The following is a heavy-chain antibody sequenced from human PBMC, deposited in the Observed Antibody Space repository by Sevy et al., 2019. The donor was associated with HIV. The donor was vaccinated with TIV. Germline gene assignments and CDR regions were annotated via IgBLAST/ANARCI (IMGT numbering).Heavy chain of an antibody. Sequence: GGSLRISCTASGFTFSSFGIHWVRQAPGKGLEWVALMWYDGNNKYYADSVKGRFTISRDSSKNTLYLQMNNLRAEDTAVYYCARGPSLIVAGAAGYLDYWGQGTLVTVSS. J-gene: IGHJ4*02. V-gene: IGHV3-33*01. CDR1: GFTFSSFG. CDR2: MWYDGNNK. CDR3: ARGPSLIVAGAAGYLDY. D-gene: IGHD2-21*01.